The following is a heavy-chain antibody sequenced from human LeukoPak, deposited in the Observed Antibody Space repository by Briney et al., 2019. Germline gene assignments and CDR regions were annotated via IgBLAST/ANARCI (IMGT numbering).Heavy chain of an antibody. CDR2: ISGSGGNT. CDR3: ANWTPGSNGHYYGYFDY. V-gene: IGHV3-23*01. Sequence: GGSLRLSCAASGFTFSSYAMTWVRQAPGKGLEWVSAISGSGGNTNYAASVKGRFTIFRDNSKNTLYLQMNSLRDEDTAVYYCANWTPGSNGHYYGYFDYWGQGALVTVSS. J-gene: IGHJ4*02. CDR1: GFTFSSYA. D-gene: IGHD3-22*01.